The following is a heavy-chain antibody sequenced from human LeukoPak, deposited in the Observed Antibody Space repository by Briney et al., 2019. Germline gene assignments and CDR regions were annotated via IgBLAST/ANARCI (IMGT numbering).Heavy chain of an antibody. CDR2: IYPGDSDT. V-gene: IGHV5-51*01. CDR1: GYSFTSYW. CDR3: ARLGYSYGPRYYGMDV. J-gene: IGHJ6*02. Sequence: LGESLKISCKGSGYSFTSYWIGWVRQMPGKGLEWMGIIYPGDSDTRYGPSFQGQVTISADKSISTAYLQWSSLKASDTAMYYCARLGYSYGPRYYGMDVWGQGTTVTVSS. D-gene: IGHD5-18*01.